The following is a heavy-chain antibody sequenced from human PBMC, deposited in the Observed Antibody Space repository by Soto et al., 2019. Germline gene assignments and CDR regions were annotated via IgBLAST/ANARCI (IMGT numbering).Heavy chain of an antibody. D-gene: IGHD5-12*01. CDR2: IDQDGSAK. Sequence: GGSLRLSCAASTFTFSNYWMSWVRQAPGKGLEWVANIDQDGSAKYYVDSVKGRFTISRDNAKNLLYLQMSSLRVEDTAVYYCAREYSGYEPPRVNDYWGQGTLVTFSS. J-gene: IGHJ4*02. CDR3: AREYSGYEPPRVNDY. CDR1: TFTFSNYW. V-gene: IGHV3-7*05.